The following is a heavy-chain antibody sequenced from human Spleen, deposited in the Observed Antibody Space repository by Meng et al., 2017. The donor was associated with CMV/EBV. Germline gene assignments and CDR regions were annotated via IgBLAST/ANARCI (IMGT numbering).Heavy chain of an antibody. J-gene: IGHJ5*02. CDR3: ASCERGQQLVTPFDP. CDR2: INHSGST. V-gene: IGHV4-34*01. Sequence: QAQLHQCGPGLFKPSETLSLTCAVYGGSLSGYYWSWIRQPPGKGLEWIGEINHSGSTNYNPSLKSRVTISVDTSKNQFSLKLSSVTAADTAVYYCASCERGQQLVTPFDPWGQGTLVTVSS. D-gene: IGHD6-13*01. CDR1: GGSLSGYY.